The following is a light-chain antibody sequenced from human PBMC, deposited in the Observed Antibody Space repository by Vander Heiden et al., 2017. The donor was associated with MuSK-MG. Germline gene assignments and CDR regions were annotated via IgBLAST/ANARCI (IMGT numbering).Light chain of an antibody. J-gene: IGKJ4*01. CDR3: QQRYYWPLT. CDR2: DAS. CDR1: QSVDTY. Sequence: VLRRPPATLSLSPGERATLSCRASQSVDTYLAWFQQTPGQAPRLLIYDASTRASGTPARFSGRGSGTDFTLTISSLEPEDFAVFYCQQRYYWPLTFGGGTKVE. V-gene: IGKV3-11*01.